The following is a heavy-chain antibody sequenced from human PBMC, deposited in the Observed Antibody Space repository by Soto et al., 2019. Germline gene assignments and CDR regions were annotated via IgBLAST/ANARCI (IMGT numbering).Heavy chain of an antibody. V-gene: IGHV3-23*01. D-gene: IGHD3-22*01. J-gene: IGHJ4*02. Sequence: GGSLRLSCAASLFTFSSFALSWVRQSPGTGLEWVSSISGSGGSTYYADSVKGRFTLSRDTSKNTLYLQMNSLRAEDTAVYYCAKEVRDYYDSSGFDYWGQGTLVTVSS. CDR1: LFTFSSFA. CDR2: ISGSGGST. CDR3: AKEVRDYYDSSGFDY.